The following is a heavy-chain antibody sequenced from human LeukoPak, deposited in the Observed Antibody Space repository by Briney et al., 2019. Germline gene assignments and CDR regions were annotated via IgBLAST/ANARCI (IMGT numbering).Heavy chain of an antibody. Sequence: SETLSLTCTVSGGFISGYYWNWIRQSPGKGLEWIGYIFYTGDADYNPSLRSRVTMSVDRSNNRFSLQLASVTTADSAFYYCARAYRLTSPRGFDPWGPGILVTVSS. V-gene: IGHV4-59*01. CDR3: ARAYRLTSPRGFDP. CDR1: GGFISGYY. CDR2: IFYTGDA. D-gene: IGHD3-16*02. J-gene: IGHJ5*02.